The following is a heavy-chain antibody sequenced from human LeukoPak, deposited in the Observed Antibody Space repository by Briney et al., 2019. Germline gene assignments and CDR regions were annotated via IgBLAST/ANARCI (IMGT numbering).Heavy chain of an antibody. Sequence: GASVKVSCKASGYTFTGYYMHWVRQAPGQGLEWMGWINPNSGGTSYAQKFQGWVTMTRDTSISTAYMELSRLRSDDTAVYYCARDHCSSTSCLVMDYWGQGTLVTVSS. CDR3: ARDHCSSTSCLVMDY. CDR2: INPNSGGT. V-gene: IGHV1-2*04. J-gene: IGHJ4*02. D-gene: IGHD2-2*01. CDR1: GYTFTGYY.